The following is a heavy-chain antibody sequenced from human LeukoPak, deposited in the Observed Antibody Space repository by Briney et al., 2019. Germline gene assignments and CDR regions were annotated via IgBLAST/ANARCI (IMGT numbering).Heavy chain of an antibody. CDR3: AKAGSGHYYDY. D-gene: IGHD3-22*01. Sequence: GGSLRLSCAASGFAFNSYDMTRVRRAPGKGLEWVSLITTDTYYADSVRGRFTISRDNSKNTLYLQMNSLRADDTAVYYCAKAGSGHYYDYWGQGTLVTVSS. J-gene: IGHJ4*02. CDR2: ITTDT. CDR1: GFAFNSYD. V-gene: IGHV3-23*01.